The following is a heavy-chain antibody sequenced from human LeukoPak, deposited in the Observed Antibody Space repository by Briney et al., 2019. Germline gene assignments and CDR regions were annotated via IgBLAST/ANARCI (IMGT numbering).Heavy chain of an antibody. CDR3: ARGGGSAARVVDC. CDR1: GYSFTSYW. Sequence: GESLKISCKGSGYSFTSYWIGWVRQMPGKGLEWMGIIYPGDSDTRYSPSFQGQVTISADKSVSTAYLQWSSLEASDTAIYYCARGGGSAARVVDCWGQGTPVIVSS. J-gene: IGHJ4*02. V-gene: IGHV5-51*01. CDR2: IYPGDSDT. D-gene: IGHD2-2*01.